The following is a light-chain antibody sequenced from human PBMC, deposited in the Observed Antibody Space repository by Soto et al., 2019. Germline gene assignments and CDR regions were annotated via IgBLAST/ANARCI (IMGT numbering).Light chain of an antibody. J-gene: IGKJ2*01. CDR2: LGS. Sequence: DLVMTQSPLSLPVTPGEPASISCRSSQSLLHSNGYNYLDWYLQKPGQSPQVLIYLGSNRASGVTDRFSGSGSGTDFTLKISRVEAEDVGVYYCMQALQTPYTFGQGTKLEIK. CDR3: MQALQTPYT. V-gene: IGKV2-28*01. CDR1: QSLLHSNGYNY.